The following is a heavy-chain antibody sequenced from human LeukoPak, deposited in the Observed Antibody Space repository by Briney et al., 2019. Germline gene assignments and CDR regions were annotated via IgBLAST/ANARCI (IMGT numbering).Heavy chain of an antibody. CDR3: AMVRGGVNSY. V-gene: IGHV3-30*02. CDR1: GFTFSSYG. D-gene: IGHD3-10*01. J-gene: IGHJ4*02. Sequence: PGVSLRLSCAASGFTFSSYGMHWVRQAPGKGLEWVAFIRYDGSNKYYADSVKGRFTISRDNSKNTLYLQMNSLRAEDTAVYYCAMVRGGVNSYWGQGTLVTVSS. CDR2: IRYDGSNK.